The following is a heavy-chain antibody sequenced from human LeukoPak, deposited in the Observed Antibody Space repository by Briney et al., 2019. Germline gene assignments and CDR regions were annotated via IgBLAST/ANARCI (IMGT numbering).Heavy chain of an antibody. CDR2: ISVSGGST. J-gene: IGHJ4*02. CDR1: GFTFSSYA. D-gene: IGHD3-16*02. Sequence: GGSLRLSCAASGFTFSSYAMSWVRQAPGKGVEWVSAISVSGGSTYSADSVKGRFTISRHNSNNTLYLHMNSRIAEDTAVYYCAMLITELSIGAFDYWGQGTLVTVSS. CDR3: AMLITELSIGAFDY. V-gene: IGHV3-23*01.